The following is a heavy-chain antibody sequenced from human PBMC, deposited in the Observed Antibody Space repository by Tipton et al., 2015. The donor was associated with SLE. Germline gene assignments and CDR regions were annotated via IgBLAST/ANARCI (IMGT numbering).Heavy chain of an antibody. J-gene: IGHJ4*02. CDR1: GDSISSSSYY. D-gene: IGHD3-22*01. V-gene: IGHV4-39*07. CDR2: IYYSGST. CDR3: ATDPYYYDSSGSGY. Sequence: TLSLTCTVSGDSISSSSYYWGWIRQPPGKGLEWIGSIYYSGSTYYNPSLKSRVTISVDTSKNRFSLKLSSVTAADTAVYYCATDPYYYDSSGSGYWGQGTLVTVSS.